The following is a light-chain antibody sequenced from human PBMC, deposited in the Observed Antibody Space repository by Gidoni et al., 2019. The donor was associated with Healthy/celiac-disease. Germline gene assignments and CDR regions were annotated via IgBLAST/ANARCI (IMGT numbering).Light chain of an antibody. CDR1: QSVLYSSNNKNY. CDR2: WAS. Sequence: DIVMTQSPDSLAVSLGERATINCKSSQSVLYSSNNKNYLAWYQQKPGQPPKLLIYWASPRESGVPDRFIGSGSGTDFTLTISSLQAEDVAVYYCQQYYSTPRTFGQGTKVEIK. V-gene: IGKV4-1*01. J-gene: IGKJ1*01. CDR3: QQYYSTPRT.